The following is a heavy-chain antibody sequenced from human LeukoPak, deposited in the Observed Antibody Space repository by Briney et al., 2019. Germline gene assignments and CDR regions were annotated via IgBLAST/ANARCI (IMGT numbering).Heavy chain of an antibody. Sequence: PSETLSLTCTVSGGSISSYYWSWIRQPPGKGLEWIGYIYYSGSTNYNPSLKSRVTISVDTSKNQFSLKLSSVTAADTAVYYCARRHPDTETFDYWGQGTLVTVSS. V-gene: IGHV4-59*08. CDR3: ARRHPDTETFDY. J-gene: IGHJ4*02. CDR1: GGSISSYY. CDR2: IYYSGST. D-gene: IGHD5-18*01.